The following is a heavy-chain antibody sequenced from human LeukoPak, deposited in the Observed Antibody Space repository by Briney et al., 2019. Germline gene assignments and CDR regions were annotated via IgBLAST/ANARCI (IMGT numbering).Heavy chain of an antibody. CDR1: RASITSGGFY. J-gene: IGHJ4*02. Sequence: PSQTLSLTCSVSRASITSGGFYWSWIRRQPGKGLEWIGYIHHSGTPYYNPSLERRVTISIDTSKHQFSLRLSSVTAADTAVYYCARANFDILTYFFDRWGQGTLVTVSS. CDR3: ARANFDILTYFFDR. D-gene: IGHD3-9*01. CDR2: IHHSGTP. V-gene: IGHV4-31*03.